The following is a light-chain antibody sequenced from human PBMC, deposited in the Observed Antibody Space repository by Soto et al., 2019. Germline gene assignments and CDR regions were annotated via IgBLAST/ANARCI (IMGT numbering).Light chain of an antibody. V-gene: IGLV1-40*01. Sequence: QSVLTQPPSVSGAPGQRVTISCTGSSSNIGAPYDVHWYKLFPGTAPKLVVFGTSNRPSGVPDRFSGSKSGTSASLAITGLQAEDEADYFCQSFDSSLSHSIFGGGTKVTVL. J-gene: IGLJ2*01. CDR3: QSFDSSLSHSI. CDR1: SSNIGAPYD. CDR2: GTS.